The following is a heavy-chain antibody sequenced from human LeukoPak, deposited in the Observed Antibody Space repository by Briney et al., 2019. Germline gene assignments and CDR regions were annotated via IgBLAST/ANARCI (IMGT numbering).Heavy chain of an antibody. V-gene: IGHV1-2*02. D-gene: IGHD2-15*01. CDR2: INPNSGGT. CDR3: ASGLYCSGGSCYDNWFDP. J-gene: IGHJ5*02. Sequence: ASVEVSCKASGYTFTGYYMHWVRQAPGQGLEWIGWINPNSGGTNYAQKFQGRVTMTRDTSISTAYMELSRLRSDDTAVYYCASGLYCSGGSCYDNWFDPWGQGTLVTVSS. CDR1: GYTFTGYY.